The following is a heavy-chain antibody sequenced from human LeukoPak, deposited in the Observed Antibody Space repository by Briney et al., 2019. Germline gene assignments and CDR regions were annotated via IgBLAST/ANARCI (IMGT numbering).Heavy chain of an antibody. CDR3: ARSKSSSWHRTFDI. CDR2: IYYSGST. J-gene: IGHJ3*02. D-gene: IGHD6-13*01. CDR1: GGSISSYY. Sequence: SETLSLTCTVSGGSISSYYWSWIRQPPGKGLEWIGYIYYSGSTNYNPSLKSRVTISVDTSKNQFSLKLSSVTAADTAVYYCARSKSSSWHRTFDIWGQGTMVTVSS. V-gene: IGHV4-59*08.